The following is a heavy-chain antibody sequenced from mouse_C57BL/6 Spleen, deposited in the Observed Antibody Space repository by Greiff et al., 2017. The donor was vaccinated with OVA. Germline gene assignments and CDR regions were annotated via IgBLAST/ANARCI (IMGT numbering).Heavy chain of an antibody. V-gene: IGHV3-6*01. D-gene: IGHD2-4*01. CDR3: ASIYYYYPYYFDY. CDR2: ISYDGSN. Sequence: DVKLQESGPGLVKPSQSLSLTCSVTGYSITSGYYWNWIRQFPGNKLEWMGYISYDGSNNYNPSLKNRISITRDTSKNQFFLKLNSVTTEDTATYYCASIYYYYPYYFDYWGQGTTLTVSS. J-gene: IGHJ2*01. CDR1: GYSITSGYY.